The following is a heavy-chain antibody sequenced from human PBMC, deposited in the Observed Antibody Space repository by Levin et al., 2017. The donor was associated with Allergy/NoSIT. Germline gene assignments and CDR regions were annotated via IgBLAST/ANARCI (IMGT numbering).Heavy chain of an antibody. CDR3: ARAWGGSSWYFPSY. CDR1: GYTFTGYY. V-gene: IGHV1-2*02. D-gene: IGHD6-13*01. CDR2: INPNSGGT. J-gene: IGHJ4*02. Sequence: ASVKVSCKASGYTFTGYYMHWVRQAPGQGLEWMGWINPNSGGTNYAQKFQGRVTMTRDTSISTAYMELSRLRSDDTAVYYCARAWGGSSWYFPSYWGQGTLVTVSS.